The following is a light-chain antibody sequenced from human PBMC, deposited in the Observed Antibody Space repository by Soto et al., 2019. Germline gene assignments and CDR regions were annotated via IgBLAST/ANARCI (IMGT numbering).Light chain of an antibody. Sequence: DIQMTQSPSTLSASVGDTVTITCRASQSIGYSLVWYQQKPGKAPNLLISKASALQRGVPSRFSGSRSGTEFTLTISSLQPDDFATYFCQHYDSSSYTFGQGTKLEIK. CDR1: QSIGYS. CDR3: QHYDSSSYT. V-gene: IGKV1-5*03. CDR2: KAS. J-gene: IGKJ2*01.